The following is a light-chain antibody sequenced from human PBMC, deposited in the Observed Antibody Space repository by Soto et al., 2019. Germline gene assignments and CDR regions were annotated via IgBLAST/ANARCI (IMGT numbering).Light chain of an antibody. J-gene: IGLJ3*02. Sequence: QSVLTQPPSVSAAAGQKVTISCSGSSSNIGLNYVSWFQQLPGTAPKLLIYENDKRPSGIPDRFSGSKSDTSATLGITGLQTGDEADYYCGTWDSSLGTTWVFGGGTKLTVL. CDR1: SSNIGLNY. CDR3: GTWDSSLGTTWV. CDR2: END. V-gene: IGLV1-51*01.